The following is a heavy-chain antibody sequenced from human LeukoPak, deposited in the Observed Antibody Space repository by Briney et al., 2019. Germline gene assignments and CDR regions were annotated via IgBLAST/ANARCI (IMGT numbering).Heavy chain of an antibody. CDR1: GFTFSSYA. J-gene: IGHJ4*02. CDR2: ISGSGGST. V-gene: IGHV3-23*01. CDR3: AKPLGSTSCQTIWAPYCGGDLLWYFVS. D-gene: IGHD2-21*02. Sequence: GGSLRLSCAASGFTFSSYATSWVRHAPGKGLGWVSAISGSGGSTYYADSVKGRFTISRDNSKNTLYLQMHSLRAEDTAGYFCAKPLGSTSCQTIWAPYCGGDLLWYFVSWGQGTLVTVSS.